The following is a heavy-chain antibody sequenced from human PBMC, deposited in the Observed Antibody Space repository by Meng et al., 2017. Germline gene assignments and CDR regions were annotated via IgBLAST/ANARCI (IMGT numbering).Heavy chain of an antibody. V-gene: IGHV1-8*03. CDR2: MNPNSGNT. D-gene: IGHD6-13*01. J-gene: IGHJ5*02. CDR1: GYTFTSYD. Sequence: ASVKVSCKASGYTFTSYDINWVRQATGQGLEWMGWMNPNSGNTGYAQKFQGRVTITRNTSIRTAYMELSSLRSEDTAVYYCARVHSSSWYLGNWFDPWGQGTLVTVSS. CDR3: ARVHSSSWYLGNWFDP.